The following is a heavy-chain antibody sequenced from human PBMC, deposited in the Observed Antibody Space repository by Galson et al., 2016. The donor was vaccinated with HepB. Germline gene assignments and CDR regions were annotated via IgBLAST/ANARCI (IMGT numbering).Heavy chain of an antibody. D-gene: IGHD2-2*02. Sequence: SVKVSCKASGYTFTNYYVYWVRQAPGQGLEWMATINPRGGGTSYAQKFQDRVIMTRDTSTSTVYMDLSSLRSEDTAVYYCARARGSCSSNSCYTPGGYWGQGTLVTGSP. V-gene: IGHV1-46*01. CDR2: INPRGGGT. CDR3: ARARGSCSSNSCYTPGGY. CDR1: GYTFTNYY. J-gene: IGHJ4*02.